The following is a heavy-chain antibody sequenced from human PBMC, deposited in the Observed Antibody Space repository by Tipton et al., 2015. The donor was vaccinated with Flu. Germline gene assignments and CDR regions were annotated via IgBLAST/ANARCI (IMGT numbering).Heavy chain of an antibody. V-gene: IGHV3-11*06. CDR2: ITSSSTYT. Sequence: GSLRLSCAASGFTFSDYYMTWIRQAPGKGLEWVSYITSSSTYTKYTDSVEGRFTISRDNAKNSLYLQMNSLRAEDTAVYYWARAWSNSGGGPYFDYWGQGTLVTVSS. D-gene: IGHD3-3*01. J-gene: IGHJ4*02. CDR3: ARAWSNSGGGPYFDY. CDR1: GFTFSDYY.